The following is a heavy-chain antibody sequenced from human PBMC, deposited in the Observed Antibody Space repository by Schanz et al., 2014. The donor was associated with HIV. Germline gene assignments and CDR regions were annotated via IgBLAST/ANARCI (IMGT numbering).Heavy chain of an antibody. Sequence: QVQLVQSGAEAKKPGASVKVSCRASGYTFTAYYVHWVRQAPGQGLEWMGWINPNSGATNYVQKFQGRVTMTRDTSIGTAYMELRSLRADDTAVYFCASSRLLWFGELFDNWGQGPLVTVSS. D-gene: IGHD3-10*01. CDR1: GYTFTAYY. J-gene: IGHJ4*02. V-gene: IGHV1-2*02. CDR2: INPNSGAT. CDR3: ASSRLLWFGELFDN.